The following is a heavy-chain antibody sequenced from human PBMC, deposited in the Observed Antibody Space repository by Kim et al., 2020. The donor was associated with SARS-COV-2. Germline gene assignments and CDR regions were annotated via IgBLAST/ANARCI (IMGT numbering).Heavy chain of an antibody. J-gene: IGHJ5*02. CDR2: ISAYNGNT. V-gene: IGHV1-18*04. CDR3: ARVPRGPYSSSWRKQNNWFDP. Sequence: ASVKVSCKASGYTFTSYGISWVRQAPGQGLEWMGWISAYNGNTNYAQKLQGRVTMTTDTSTSTAYMELRSLRSDDTAVYYCARVPRGPYSSSWRKQNNWFDPWGQGTLVTVSS. D-gene: IGHD6-13*01. CDR1: GYTFTSYG.